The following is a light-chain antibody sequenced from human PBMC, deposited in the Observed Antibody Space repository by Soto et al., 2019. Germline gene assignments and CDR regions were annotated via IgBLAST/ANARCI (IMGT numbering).Light chain of an antibody. J-gene: IGKJ2*01. CDR2: VAS. Sequence: IQMTQSPSAMSASVGDRVTITCRASQGINSYLAWFQQRPGRVPQRLIYVASTLQSGVPSRFSGSGSGTEFTLTINSLQPEDFATYFCLQYKTYPFTFGQGTKLEIK. CDR1: QGINSY. CDR3: LQYKTYPFT. V-gene: IGKV1-17*03.